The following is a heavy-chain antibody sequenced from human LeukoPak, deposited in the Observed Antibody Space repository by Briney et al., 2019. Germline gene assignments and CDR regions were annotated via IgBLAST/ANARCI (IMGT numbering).Heavy chain of an antibody. CDR2: ISGSGGST. CDR3: AKILLWFGEYPPDY. V-gene: IGHV3-23*01. J-gene: IGHJ4*02. Sequence: GGSLRLSCAASGFTFSSYAMSWVRQAPGKGLEWVSAISGSGGSTYYADSVKGRFTISRDNSKNTLYLQMNSLRAEDTAVYYCAKILLWFGEYPPDYWGQGTLVTVSS. D-gene: IGHD3-10*01. CDR1: GFTFSSYA.